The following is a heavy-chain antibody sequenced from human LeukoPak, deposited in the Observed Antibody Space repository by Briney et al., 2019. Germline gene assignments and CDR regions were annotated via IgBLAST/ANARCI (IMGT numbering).Heavy chain of an antibody. CDR1: GGSISSYY. D-gene: IGHD3-9*01. J-gene: IGHJ4*02. V-gene: IGHV4-59*01. Sequence: PSETLSLTCTVSGGSISSYYWSWIRQPPGKGLEWIGYIYYSGSTNYNPSLKSRVTISVDTSKNQFSLKLSSVTAADTAVYYCARSPYYNIVTGYYTFDYWGQGTLVTVSS. CDR3: ARSPYYNIVTGYYTFDY. CDR2: IYYSGST.